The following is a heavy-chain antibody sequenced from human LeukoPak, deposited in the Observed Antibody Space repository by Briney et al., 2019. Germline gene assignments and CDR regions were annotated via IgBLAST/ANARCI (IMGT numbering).Heavy chain of an antibody. CDR3: ARDLAGQYCSSTTYCTFTRDTYFDY. D-gene: IGHD2-2*02. CDR2: INPNSGDT. CDR1: GYTFTGYY. V-gene: IGHV1-2*02. Sequence: ASVKVSCKASGYTFTGYYMHWMRQAPGQGLEWMGWINPNSGDTNYAQKFQGRVTMTRDTSITTAYMELSRLRSDDTAVYYCARDLAGQYCSSTTYCTFTRDTYFDYWGQGTLVTVSS. J-gene: IGHJ4*02.